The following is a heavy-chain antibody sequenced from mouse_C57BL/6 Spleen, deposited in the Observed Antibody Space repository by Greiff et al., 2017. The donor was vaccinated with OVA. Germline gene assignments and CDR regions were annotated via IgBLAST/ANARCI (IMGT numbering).Heavy chain of an antibody. Sequence: EVQRVESGGGLVKPGGSLKLSCAASGFTFSSYAMSWVRQTPEKRLEWVATISDGGSYTYYPDNVKGRFTISRDNAKNNLYLQMSHLKSEDTAMYYCARRGLDYYAMDYWGQGTSVTVSS. J-gene: IGHJ4*01. D-gene: IGHD2-4*01. CDR3: ARRGLDYYAMDY. CDR1: GFTFSSYA. V-gene: IGHV5-4*03. CDR2: ISDGGSYT.